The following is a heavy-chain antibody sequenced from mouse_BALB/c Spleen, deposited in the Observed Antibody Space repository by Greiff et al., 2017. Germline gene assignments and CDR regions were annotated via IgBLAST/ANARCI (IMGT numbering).Heavy chain of an antibody. V-gene: IGHV1-80*01. D-gene: IGHD2-2*01. CDR1: GYAFSSYW. CDR3: ARSTMVTTLFDY. J-gene: IGHJ2*01. CDR2: IYPGDGDT. Sequence: QVQLQQSGAELVRPGSSVKISCKASGYAFSSYWMNWVKQRPGQGLEWIGQIYPGDGDTNYNGKFKGKATLTADKSSSTAYMQLSSLTSEDSAVYFCARSTMVTTLFDYWGQGTTLTVSS.